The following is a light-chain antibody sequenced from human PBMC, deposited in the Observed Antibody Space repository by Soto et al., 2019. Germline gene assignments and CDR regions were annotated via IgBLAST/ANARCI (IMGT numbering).Light chain of an antibody. V-gene: IGKV1-5*01. J-gene: IGKJ5*01. CDR1: QSISSR. Sequence: DIHMNKSPSTLSASLGDRVTITFRASQSISSRLAWYQQKPGKAPKLLIYDASNLESGVPSRFSGSGSGTEFTLTISSLQPDDFATYDCQQYNSYSISFGHGTRVEIK. CDR3: QQYNSYSIS. CDR2: DAS.